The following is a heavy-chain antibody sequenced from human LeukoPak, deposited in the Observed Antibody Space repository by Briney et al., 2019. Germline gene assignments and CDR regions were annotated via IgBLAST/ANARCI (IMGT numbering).Heavy chain of an antibody. J-gene: IGHJ4*02. Sequence: SETLSLTCTVSGGSISTYYWSWIRQPPGKGLEWIGYISYSGSTNYNTSLKSRVTISVDTSKNQFSLKLNSVTAADTAVYYCARGSYASGWYDYWGQGTLVTVSS. V-gene: IGHV4-59*01. CDR1: GGSISTYY. CDR2: ISYSGST. D-gene: IGHD6-19*01. CDR3: ARGSYASGWYDY.